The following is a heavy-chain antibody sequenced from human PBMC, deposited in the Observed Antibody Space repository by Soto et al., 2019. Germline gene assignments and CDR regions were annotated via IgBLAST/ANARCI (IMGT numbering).Heavy chain of an antibody. D-gene: IGHD3-16*01. Sequence: QVQVVESGGGVVQPGRSLRLSCAASGFSFRNYGMHWVRQAPGKGLEWVAVIWHDGSKQYYADSVKGRFTISRDNSKNTLYLQMNTLRAEDTAVYYCVGGIYYGDYWGQGTLVTVSP. CDR3: VGGIYYGDY. CDR2: IWHDGSKQ. J-gene: IGHJ4*02. CDR1: GFSFRNYG. V-gene: IGHV3-33*01.